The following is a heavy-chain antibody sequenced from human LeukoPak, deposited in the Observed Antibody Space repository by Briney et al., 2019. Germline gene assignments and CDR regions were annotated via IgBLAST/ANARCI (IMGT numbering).Heavy chain of an antibody. D-gene: IGHD3-3*01. CDR3: AREWVFWSGFPPGPGGDYHYMDV. CDR1: GFTFSSYS. J-gene: IGHJ6*03. CDR2: ISSSSSYI. Sequence: GGSLRLSCAASGFTFSSYSMNWVRQAPGKGLEWVSSISSSSSYIYYADSVKGRFTISRDNAKNSLYLQMNSLRAEDTAVYYCAREWVFWSGFPPGPGGDYHYMDVWGKGTTVTVSS. V-gene: IGHV3-21*01.